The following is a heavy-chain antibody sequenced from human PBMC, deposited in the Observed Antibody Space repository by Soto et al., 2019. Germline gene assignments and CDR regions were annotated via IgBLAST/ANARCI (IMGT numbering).Heavy chain of an antibody. D-gene: IGHD3-10*01. CDR1: GFTFSSYG. V-gene: IGHV3-33*01. J-gene: IGHJ4*02. CDR3: ARDLWLGERLTVASSFDY. CDR2: IWYDGSNK. Sequence: GGSLRLSCAASGFTFSSYGMHWVRQAPGKGLEWVAVIWYDGSNKYYADSVKGRFTISRDNSKNTLYLQMNSLRAEDTAVYYCARDLWLGERLTVASSFDYWGQGTLVTVSS.